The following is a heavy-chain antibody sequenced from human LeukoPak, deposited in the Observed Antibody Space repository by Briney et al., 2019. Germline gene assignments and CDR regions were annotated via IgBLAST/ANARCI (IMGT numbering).Heavy chain of an antibody. CDR3: ARNLAYNAFDI. CDR2: IREDGSNK. D-gene: IGHD1-1*01. V-gene: IGHV3-7*01. J-gene: IGHJ3*02. CDR1: RFTFSSSW. Sequence: GGSLRLSCAVSRFTFSSSWMTWVRQPPGKGLEWVATIREDGSNKDYEDSVKGRFTISRDNVKNSLYLQMDSLRAEDTAVYFCARNLAYNAFDIWGQGTMVTVSS.